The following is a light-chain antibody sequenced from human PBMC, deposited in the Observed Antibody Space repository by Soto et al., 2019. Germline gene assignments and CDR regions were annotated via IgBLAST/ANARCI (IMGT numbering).Light chain of an antibody. CDR3: QQSNSFPLT. CDR1: QGISTW. J-gene: IGKJ4*01. CDR2: AES. V-gene: IGKV1D-12*01. Sequence: DIQMTQSPSSVSASVGDRVTITCRASQGISTWLAWYQQKPGKAPQLLIYAESNLQSGVPARFSGSRSGTDFTLTISSLQTEDFATYYCQQSNSFPLTFGGGIKVRIK.